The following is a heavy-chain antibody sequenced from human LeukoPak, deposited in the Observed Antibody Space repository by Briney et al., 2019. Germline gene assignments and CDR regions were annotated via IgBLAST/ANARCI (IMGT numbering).Heavy chain of an antibody. CDR1: GGSISSSNYY. D-gene: IGHD3-3*01. CDR3: AGRNFDFWNDYYYMDV. V-gene: IGHV4-61*01. Sequence: SETLSLTCTVSGGSISSSNYYWSWIRQPPGRRLEWIGYIYYSGTTNYNPSLKSRVIISVDTSKNQFSLKLSSVTAADTAVYFCAGRNFDFWNDYYYMDVWGKGTTVTVSS. CDR2: IYYSGTT. J-gene: IGHJ6*03.